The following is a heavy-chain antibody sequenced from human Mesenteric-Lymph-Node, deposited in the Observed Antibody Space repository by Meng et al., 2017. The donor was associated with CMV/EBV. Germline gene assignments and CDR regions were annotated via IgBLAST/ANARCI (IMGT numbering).Heavy chain of an antibody. CDR3: AKEISPWGFCSTTRCAASGFDI. CDR1: GFTFGNYA. D-gene: IGHD2-2*01. J-gene: IGHJ3*02. CDR2: ISWNSGTL. Sequence: GGSLRLSCAASGFTFGNYAMHWVRQPPGKGLEWVATISWNSGTLGYADSVKGRFTISRDTAQNSLFLQMYSLRPDDTAVYYCAKEISPWGFCSTTRCAASGFDIWGRGTMVTVSS. V-gene: IGHV3-9*01.